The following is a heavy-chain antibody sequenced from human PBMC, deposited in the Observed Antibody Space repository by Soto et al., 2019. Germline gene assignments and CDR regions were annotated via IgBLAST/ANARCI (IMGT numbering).Heavy chain of an antibody. D-gene: IGHD1-1*01. CDR1: GFTFSSYS. Sequence: GWSLRLSCAASGFTFSSYSMNWVRQAPGKGLEWVSSISSSSSYIYYADSVKGRFTISRDNAKNSLYLQMNSLRAEDTAVYYCARVSGRRTAGTLDPDYWGQGTLVTVSS. J-gene: IGHJ4*02. V-gene: IGHV3-21*04. CDR3: ARVSGRRTAGTLDPDY. CDR2: ISSSSSYI.